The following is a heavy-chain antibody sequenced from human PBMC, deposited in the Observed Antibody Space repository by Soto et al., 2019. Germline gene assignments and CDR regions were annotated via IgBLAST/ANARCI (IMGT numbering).Heavy chain of an antibody. J-gene: IGHJ4*02. V-gene: IGHV3-23*01. CDR3: AKDRGYYPGLLRAY. CDR2: ISGSGGST. D-gene: IGHD2-15*01. CDR1: GFTFSSYA. Sequence: EVQLLESGGGLVQPGGSLRLSCAASGFTFSSYAMNWVRQAPGKGLEWVSAISGSGGSTYYADSVKGRFTISRDNSKKTLYLQMNCLRAEDPAVYYCAKDRGYYPGLLRAYWGQGTLVNV.